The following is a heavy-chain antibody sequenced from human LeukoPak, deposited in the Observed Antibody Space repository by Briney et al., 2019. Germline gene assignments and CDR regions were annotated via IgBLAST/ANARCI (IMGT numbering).Heavy chain of an antibody. CDR3: AKVGPMTSVTRVFRSRTYYYYYMDV. J-gene: IGHJ6*03. D-gene: IGHD4-17*01. CDR1: GYTFTSYG. CDR2: ISAYNGNT. V-gene: IGHV1-18*01. Sequence: GASVKVSCKASGYTFTSYGISWVRQAPGQGLEWMGWISAYNGNTNYAQKLQGGVTMTTDTSTSTAYMELRSLRSDDTAVYYCAKVGPMTSVTRVFRSRTYYYYYMDVWGKGTKVTVSS.